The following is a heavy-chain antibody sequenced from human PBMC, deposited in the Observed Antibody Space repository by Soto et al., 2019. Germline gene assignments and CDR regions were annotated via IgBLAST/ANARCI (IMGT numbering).Heavy chain of an antibody. CDR1: GGSFSGYY. CDR3: ARRKLKGYPPRSYWFDP. V-gene: IGHV4-34*01. Sequence: SDTLSLTCAVYGGSFSGYYWTWIRQPPGKGLEWIGEINHSGSTNYNPSLKSRVTISVDTSKNQFSLKLSSVTAADTAGYYCARRKLKGYPPRSYWFDPWGQGTLVTVSS. J-gene: IGHJ5*02. D-gene: IGHD2-15*01. CDR2: INHSGST.